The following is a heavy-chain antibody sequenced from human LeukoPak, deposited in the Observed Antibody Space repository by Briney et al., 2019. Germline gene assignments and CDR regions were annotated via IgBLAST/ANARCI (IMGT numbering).Heavy chain of an antibody. Sequence: PGGSLRLSCAASGFTFSSYSMNWVRQAPGKGLEWVSSVSSSSSYIYYADSVKGRFTISRDNAKNSLYLQMNSLRAEDTAVYYCARDRPQIGGGYDPYYFDYWGQGTLVTVSS. CDR1: GFTFSSYS. J-gene: IGHJ4*02. V-gene: IGHV3-21*01. CDR2: VSSSSSYI. D-gene: IGHD5-12*01. CDR3: ARDRPQIGGGYDPYYFDY.